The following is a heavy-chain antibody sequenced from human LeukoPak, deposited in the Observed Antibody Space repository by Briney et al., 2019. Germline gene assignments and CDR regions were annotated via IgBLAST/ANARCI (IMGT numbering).Heavy chain of an antibody. CDR3: TRKWEYSSYDQKKVDY. CDR1: GFTFGDYT. V-gene: IGHV3-49*04. J-gene: IGHJ4*02. Sequence: GRSLRLSWTASGFTFGDYTMSWVRQAPGKGLEWVGFIRSKAYGGTTEYAASVKGRFTISRDDSKSIAYLQMNSLKTEDTAVYYCTRKWEYSSYDQKKVDYWGQGTLVTVSS. D-gene: IGHD6-6*01. CDR2: IRSKAYGGTT.